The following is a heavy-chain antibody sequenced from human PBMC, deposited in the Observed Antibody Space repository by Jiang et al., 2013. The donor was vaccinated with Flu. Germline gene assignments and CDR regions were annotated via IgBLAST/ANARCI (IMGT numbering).Heavy chain of an antibody. J-gene: IGHJ6*03. Sequence: QTLSLTCVISGDRVSSNSAAWNWIRQSPSRGLEWLGRTYYRSKWYNDYAVSVKSRITINPDTSKNQFSLQLNSVTPEDTAVYYCAREDWNPRYYYYYMDVWGKGTTVTVSS. D-gene: IGHD1-1*01. CDR2: TYYRSKWYN. V-gene: IGHV6-1*01. CDR3: AREDWNPRYYYYYMDV. CDR1: GDRVSSNSAA.